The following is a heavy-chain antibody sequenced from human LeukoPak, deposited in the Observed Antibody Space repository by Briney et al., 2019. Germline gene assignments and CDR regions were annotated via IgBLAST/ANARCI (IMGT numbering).Heavy chain of an antibody. Sequence: GGSLRLSCAASGFTFDDYDMSWVRQAPGQGLEFVSVLYTGGGTYYADSVRGRFIISRDNSKNTLYLQMNSLTVEDTAVFYCARNHFDLWGQGTLVTVSS. CDR3: ARNHFDL. CDR1: GFTFDDYD. CDR2: LYTGGGT. J-gene: IGHJ4*02. V-gene: IGHV3-66*01.